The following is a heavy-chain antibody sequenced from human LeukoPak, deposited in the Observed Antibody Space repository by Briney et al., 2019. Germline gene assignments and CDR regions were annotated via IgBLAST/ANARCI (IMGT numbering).Heavy chain of an antibody. CDR1: GGTFSSYA. CDR2: IIPIFGTA. V-gene: IGHV1-69*06. Sequence: ASVKVSCKASGGTFSSYAISWVRQAPGQGLEGMGGIIPIFGTANYAQKFQGRVTITADKSTSTAYMELSSLRSEDTAVYYCARDHPLERPSFFDYWGQGTLVTVSS. CDR3: ARDHPLERPSFFDY. J-gene: IGHJ4*02. D-gene: IGHD1-1*01.